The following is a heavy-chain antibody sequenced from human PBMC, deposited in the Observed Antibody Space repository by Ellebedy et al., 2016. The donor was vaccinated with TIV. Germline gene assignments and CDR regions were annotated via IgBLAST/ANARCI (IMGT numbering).Heavy chain of an antibody. D-gene: IGHD3-9*01. CDR2: IYPGDSDT. V-gene: IGHV5-51*01. CDR3: ARYDSDGGAFDI. J-gene: IGHJ3*02. Sequence: GGSLRLSXKASGYSFTTYWIGWVRQMPGKGQEWMGIIYPGDSDTRYSPSSQGQVTISADKSISTAYLQWSSLKASDTAMYYCARYDSDGGAFDIWGQGTMVTVSS. CDR1: GYSFTTYW.